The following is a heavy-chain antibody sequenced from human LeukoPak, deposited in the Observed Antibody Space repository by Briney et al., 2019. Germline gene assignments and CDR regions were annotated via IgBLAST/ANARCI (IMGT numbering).Heavy chain of an antibody. CDR1: GFTFTCSA. CDR2: IVVGSGNT. J-gene: IGHJ3*01. V-gene: IGHV1-58*01. Sequence: SVKVSCKASGFTFTCSAVELVRLGRGQRGERIGWIVVGSGNTNYAENFQERVTITRDMSTSIVYMDLSSLRSEDTAVYYCAAEAAYEYDNRDAFDFWGQGTMVTVSS. D-gene: IGHD3-22*01. CDR3: AAEAAYEYDNRDAFDF.